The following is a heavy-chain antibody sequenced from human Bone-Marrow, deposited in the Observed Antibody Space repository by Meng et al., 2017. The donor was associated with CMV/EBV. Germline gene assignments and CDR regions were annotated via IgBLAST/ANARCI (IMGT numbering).Heavy chain of an antibody. CDR2: INQDGREK. J-gene: IGHJ6*02. CDR1: GFTFSSYW. Sequence: GESLKISCAASGFTFSSYWMTWVRQAPGKGMEWVANINQDGREKYYVDSGKGRITISRDNDEKSLFLQMSSLRAEDTGVYFCARGGATQVRTYGMDVWGQGTTVTVSS. CDR3: ARGGATQVRTYGMDV. D-gene: IGHD5-24*01. V-gene: IGHV3-7*01.